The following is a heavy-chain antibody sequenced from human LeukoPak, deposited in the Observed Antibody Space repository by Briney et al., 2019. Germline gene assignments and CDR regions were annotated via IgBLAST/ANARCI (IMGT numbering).Heavy chain of an antibody. J-gene: IGHJ4*02. V-gene: IGHV3-30*02. Sequence: PGGSLRLSCVASGFTFSSYAMHWVRQAPGRGLEWVAFIRSEESNEYYADSVKGRFTISRDNAKNSLYLQMNSLRVEDTAIYYCVRDGSYSDYWGQGTLVTVSS. CDR1: GFTFSSYA. CDR3: VRDGSYSDY. D-gene: IGHD1-26*01. CDR2: IRSEESNE.